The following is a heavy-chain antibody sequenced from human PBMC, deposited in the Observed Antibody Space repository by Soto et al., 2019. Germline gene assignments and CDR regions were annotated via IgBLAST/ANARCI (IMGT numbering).Heavy chain of an antibody. CDR2: IRGKGYGGAA. D-gene: IGHD2-21*02. Sequence: DVQLVESGGDLVQPGRSLRLSCTTSGFMFGEYVMSWFLRAPGKGLEWVAFIRGKGYGGAAEYAASVRGRFTISRDDSKSIAYLQMNSLKTEDTAVYYCSRGDWQYYFDFWGQGTLVSVSP. CDR3: SRGDWQYYFDF. J-gene: IGHJ4*02. CDR1: GFMFGEYV. V-gene: IGHV3-49*03.